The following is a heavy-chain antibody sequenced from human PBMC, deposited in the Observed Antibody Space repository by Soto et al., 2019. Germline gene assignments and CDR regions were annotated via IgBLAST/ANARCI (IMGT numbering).Heavy chain of an antibody. CDR1: GYTFNTYG. Sequence: ASVKVSCKTSGYTFNTYGINWVRQAPGQGLELMGWISAYDGKTTYAEKFQGRVTLTTDTSTSTAYMELRSLRSDDTAVYYCARDPSMYYDSSGSFFQHWGQGTLVTVS. D-gene: IGHD3-22*01. J-gene: IGHJ1*01. CDR2: ISAYDGKT. V-gene: IGHV1-18*01. CDR3: ARDPSMYYDSSGSFFQH.